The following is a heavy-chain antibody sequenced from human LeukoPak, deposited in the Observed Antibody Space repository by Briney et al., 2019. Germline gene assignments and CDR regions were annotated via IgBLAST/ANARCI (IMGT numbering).Heavy chain of an antibody. CDR1: GRSISSSSYY. J-gene: IGHJ5*02. Sequence: SETLSLTCTVSGRSISSSSYYWRWIRQPPGRGLEWIGSIYYSGSTYYNPSLKSRVTISVDTSKNQFSLKLSSVTAADTAVYYCARHGYCSSTSCYGGWFDPWGQGTLVTASS. D-gene: IGHD2-2*03. CDR3: ARHGYCSSTSCYGGWFDP. CDR2: IYYSGST. V-gene: IGHV4-39*01.